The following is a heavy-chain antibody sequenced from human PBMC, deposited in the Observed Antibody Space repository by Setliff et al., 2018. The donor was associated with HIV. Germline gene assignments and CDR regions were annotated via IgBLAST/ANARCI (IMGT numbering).Heavy chain of an antibody. J-gene: IGHJ4*02. V-gene: IGHV1-2*06. Sequence: GASVKVSCKASGYTFGNYYMHWVRQAPGQGLEWMGRIAPNSGGTKYAQKFEGRVTMTRDTSINTVYMEVSSLRSDDTAVYYCATFYSLSGTTSFDHWGQGTLVTVSS. CDR3: ATFYSLSGTTSFDH. CDR2: IAPNSGGT. D-gene: IGHD1-7*01. CDR1: GYTFGNYY.